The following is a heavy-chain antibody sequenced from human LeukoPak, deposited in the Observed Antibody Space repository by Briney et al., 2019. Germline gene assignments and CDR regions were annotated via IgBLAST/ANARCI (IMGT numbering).Heavy chain of an antibody. CDR1: GFTFSSYA. J-gene: IGHJ6*04. CDR3: ARASGSYYLDGMDV. Sequence: PGRSLRLSCAASGFTFSSYAMHWVRQAPGKGLEWVAVISYDGSNKYYADSVKGRFTISRDNSKNTLYLQMSSLRAEDTAVYYCARASGSYYLDGMDVWGKGTTVTVSS. D-gene: IGHD3-10*01. CDR2: ISYDGSNK. V-gene: IGHV3-30*04.